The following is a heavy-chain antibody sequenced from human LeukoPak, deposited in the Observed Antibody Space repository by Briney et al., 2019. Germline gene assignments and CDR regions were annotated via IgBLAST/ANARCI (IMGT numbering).Heavy chain of an antibody. CDR1: GFTFSDYY. D-gene: IGHD6-13*01. Sequence: GGSLRLSCAASGFTFSDYYMSWIRQAPGKGLEWVSYISSSGSTIYYADSVKGRFTISRDNAKNSLYLQMNSLRAEDTAVYYCARERSGSSWFDAFDIWGQGTMVTVSS. V-gene: IGHV3-11*01. CDR2: ISSSGSTI. J-gene: IGHJ3*02. CDR3: ARERSGSSWFDAFDI.